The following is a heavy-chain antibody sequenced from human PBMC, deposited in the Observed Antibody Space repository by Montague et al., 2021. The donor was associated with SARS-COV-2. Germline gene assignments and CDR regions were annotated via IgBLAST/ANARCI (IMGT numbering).Heavy chain of an antibody. V-gene: IGHV2-5*02. J-gene: IGHJ5*02. CDR1: GFSLSTSGVG. D-gene: IGHD6-19*01. CDR2: IYWXDDN. CDR3: AHRRNSGWWGDWLDP. Sequence: PALVKSTQTLTLTCTFSGFSLSTSGVGVGWIRQPPGKALEWLALIYWXDDNRYSPSLKSRLTITKDTSKNQVVLTMTNMDPVDTATYYCAHRRNSGWWGDWLDPWSQGTLVTVSS.